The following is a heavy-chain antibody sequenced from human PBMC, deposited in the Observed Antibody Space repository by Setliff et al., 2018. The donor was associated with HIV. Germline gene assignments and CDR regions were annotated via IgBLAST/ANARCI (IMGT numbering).Heavy chain of an antibody. J-gene: IGHJ4*02. CDR1: GGSFNDYY. Sequence: ETLSPTCAVYGGSFNDYYWSWIRQPPGKGLEWIGEIIHSGSINYNPSLKSRVTISVDTYNNQFSLNMNSVTAADTALYFCAREHLYYNFWSGSHGSPDFNYWGQGTLVTVSS. CDR2: IIHSGSI. V-gene: IGHV4-34*12. D-gene: IGHD3-3*01. CDR3: AREHLYYNFWSGSHGSPDFNY.